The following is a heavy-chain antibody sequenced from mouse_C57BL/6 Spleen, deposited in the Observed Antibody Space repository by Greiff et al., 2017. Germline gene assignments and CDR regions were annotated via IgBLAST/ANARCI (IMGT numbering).Heavy chain of an antibody. CDR2: IHPNSGST. J-gene: IGHJ3*01. Sequence: QVQLQQPGAELVKPGASVKLSCKASGYTFTSYWMHWVKQRPGQGLEWIGMIHPNSGSTNYNEKFKSKATLTVDKSSSTAYMQLSSLSSEVSAVYCYAISTIATVDGYWGQGALVTVSA. CDR1: GYTFTSYW. D-gene: IGHD1-1*01. V-gene: IGHV1-64*01. CDR3: AISTIATVDGY.